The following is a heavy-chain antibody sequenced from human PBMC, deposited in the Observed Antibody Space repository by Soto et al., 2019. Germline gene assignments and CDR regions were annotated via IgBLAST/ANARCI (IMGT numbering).Heavy chain of an antibody. D-gene: IGHD3-10*01. Sequence: QVQLQESGPGLVKPSQTLSLTCTVSGGSISSSGYTWSWTGQHPGKGLGWIGYIYYSGSTYSNPSLKSRVTISVDTSQNQFSLKLSSVTAADTAVYFCARYGSGSYYPTTFDYWGQGTLVTVSS. J-gene: IGHJ4*02. V-gene: IGHV4-31*03. CDR3: ARYGSGSYYPTTFDY. CDR2: IYYSGST. CDR1: GGSISSSGYT.